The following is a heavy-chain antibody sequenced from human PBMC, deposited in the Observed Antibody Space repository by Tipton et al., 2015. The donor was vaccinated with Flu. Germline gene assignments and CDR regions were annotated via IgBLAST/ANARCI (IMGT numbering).Heavy chain of an antibody. CDR3: ARHIGGYDYGYWYFDF. V-gene: IGHV4-59*01. D-gene: IGHD5-12*01. CDR1: DDSISSYY. Sequence: GLVKPSETLSLTCSVSDDSISSYYWSWIRQPPGKGLEWIASMYYRGNTNNNPSLKSRVTMSVDTSRKQISLKLSSVTAADTAVYYCARHIGGYDYGYWYFDFWGRGALVTVSS. CDR2: MYYRGNT. J-gene: IGHJ2*01.